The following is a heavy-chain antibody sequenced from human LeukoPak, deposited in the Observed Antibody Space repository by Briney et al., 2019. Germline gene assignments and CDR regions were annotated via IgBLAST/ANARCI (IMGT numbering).Heavy chain of an antibody. CDR3: ARDWSVIHYNYMDV. Sequence: GGSLRLSCAASGFTFSSYSMNWVRQAPGKGLEWVSSISSSSSYIYYADSVKGRFTISRDNAKNSLYLQMNSLRAEDTAVYYCARDWSVIHYNYMDVWGKGTTVTVSS. CDR1: GFTFSSYS. J-gene: IGHJ6*03. V-gene: IGHV3-21*01. CDR2: ISSSSSYI. D-gene: IGHD2-21*01.